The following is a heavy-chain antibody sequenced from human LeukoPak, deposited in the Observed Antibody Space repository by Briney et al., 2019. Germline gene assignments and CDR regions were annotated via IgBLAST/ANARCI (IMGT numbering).Heavy chain of an antibody. CDR3: ETVRGNRIAAAGIYYYYGMDV. Sequence: ASVKLSCKVSGYTLTELSMHWVRQAPGKGLEWIGGFDPEDCETIYAQKFQGRVTMTEDTSTDTAYMELSSLRSEDTAVYYCETVRGNRIAAAGIYYYYGMDVWGQGTTVTVSS. V-gene: IGHV1-24*01. CDR1: GYTLTELS. J-gene: IGHJ6*02. D-gene: IGHD6-13*01. CDR2: FDPEDCET.